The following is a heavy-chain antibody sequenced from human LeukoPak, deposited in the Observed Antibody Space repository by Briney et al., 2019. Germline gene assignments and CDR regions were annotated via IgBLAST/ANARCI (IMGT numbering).Heavy chain of an antibody. CDR2: IKSKTDGETT. CDR1: EFSFTNAW. CDR3: TTRPWGFDY. J-gene: IGHJ4*02. Sequence: GGSLRLSCAASEFSFTNAWMSWVRQAPGKGLEWVGHIKSKTDGETTDYAAPVKGRFTISRDDSKNTLYLQMNSLKTEDTAVYYCTTRPWGFDYWGQGTLVSLSS. V-gene: IGHV3-15*01. D-gene: IGHD3-16*01.